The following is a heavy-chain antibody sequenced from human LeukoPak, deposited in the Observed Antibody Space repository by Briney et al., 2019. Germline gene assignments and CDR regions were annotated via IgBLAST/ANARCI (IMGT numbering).Heavy chain of an antibody. CDR1: GFAFSTYG. CDR2: ISGGST. V-gene: IGHV3-23*01. CDR3: AKCSGGSCYASGAFDY. Sequence: PGGSLRLSCAASGFAFSTYGMSWVRQAPGKGLEWVSAISGGSTFYADSVRGRFTISRDNSKNTVNLQMNSLRPEDTAVYYCAKCSGGSCYASGAFDYWGQGTLVTVSS. D-gene: IGHD2-15*01. J-gene: IGHJ4*02.